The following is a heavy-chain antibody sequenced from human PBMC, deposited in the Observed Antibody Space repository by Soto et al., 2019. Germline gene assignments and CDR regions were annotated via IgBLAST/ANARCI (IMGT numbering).Heavy chain of an antibody. V-gene: IGHV1-69*13. J-gene: IGHJ6*02. CDR3: ARDWSLGYCTNGVCNYYYYGMDV. CDR1: GGTFSSYA. Sequence: GASVKVSCKASGGTFSSYAISWLRQAPGQGLEWMGGIIPIFGTANYAQKFQGRVTITADESTSTAYMELSSLRSEDTAVYYCARDWSLGYCTNGVCNYYYYGMDVWGQGTTVTVSS. CDR2: IIPIFGTA. D-gene: IGHD2-8*01.